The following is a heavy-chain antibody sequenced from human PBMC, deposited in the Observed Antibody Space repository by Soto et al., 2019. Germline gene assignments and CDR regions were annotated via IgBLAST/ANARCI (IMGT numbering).Heavy chain of an antibody. D-gene: IGHD3-9*01. J-gene: IGHJ6*02. CDR1: GYTFTGYY. CDR2: INPNSGGT. CDR3: ARVGPYYDILTGYPNQPFTPYYGMDV. V-gene: IGHV1-2*04. Sequence: ASVKVSCKASGYTFTGYYMHWVRQAPGQGLEWMGWINPNSGGTNYAQKFQGWVTMTRDTSISTAYMELSRLRSDDTAVYYCARVGPYYDILTGYPNQPFTPYYGMDVWGQGTTVTVSS.